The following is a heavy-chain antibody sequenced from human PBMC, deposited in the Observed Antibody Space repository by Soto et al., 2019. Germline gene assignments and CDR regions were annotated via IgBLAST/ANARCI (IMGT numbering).Heavy chain of an antibody. D-gene: IGHD6-19*01. V-gene: IGHV1-46*01. CDR1: GYTFTSYY. J-gene: IGHJ3*02. Sequence: EASVKVSCKASGYTFTSYYMHWVRQAPGQGLEWMGIINPSGGSTSYAQKFQGRVTMTRDTSTSTVYMELSSLRSEDTAVYYCARASGYSSGWYTLRYAFDIWGQGTMVTVSS. CDR3: ARASGYSSGWYTLRYAFDI. CDR2: INPSGGST.